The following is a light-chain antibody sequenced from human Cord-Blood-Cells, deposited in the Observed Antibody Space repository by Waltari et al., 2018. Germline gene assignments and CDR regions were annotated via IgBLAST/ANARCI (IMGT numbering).Light chain of an antibody. CDR3: QQYNNWPRT. Sequence: IVMTHSPATPSASPGQRHTLSCRASQCVSSNLAWYQQKPGQAPRLLIYGASTRATGIPARFSGSGSGTEFTLTISSLQSEDFAVYYCQQYNNWPRTFGQGTKVEIK. V-gene: IGKV3-15*01. CDR1: QCVSSN. CDR2: GAS. J-gene: IGKJ1*01.